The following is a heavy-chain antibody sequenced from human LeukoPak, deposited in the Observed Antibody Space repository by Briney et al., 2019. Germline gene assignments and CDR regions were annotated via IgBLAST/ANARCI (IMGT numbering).Heavy chain of an antibody. CDR2: ISGSGGST. Sequence: GGSLRLSCAASGFTFSSYAMSWVRQAPGMGLEWVSAISGSGGSTYYADSVKGRFTISRDNSKNTLYLQMNSLRAEDTAVYYCAKAGDFWSGYYADYWGQGTLVTVSS. CDR1: GFTFSSYA. V-gene: IGHV3-23*01. CDR3: AKAGDFWSGYYADY. D-gene: IGHD3-3*01. J-gene: IGHJ4*02.